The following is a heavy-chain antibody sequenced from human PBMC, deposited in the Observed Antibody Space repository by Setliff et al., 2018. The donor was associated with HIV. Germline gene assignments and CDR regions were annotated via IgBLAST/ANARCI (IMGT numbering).Heavy chain of an antibody. CDR2: TANT. CDR3: ARGIGTRYNYYMDV. CDR1: GDSISTDNYH. V-gene: IGHV4-39*07. D-gene: IGHD1-20*01. J-gene: IGHJ6*03. Sequence: PSETLSLTCTVSGDSISTDNYHWGWIRQPPGKGLEWIGHTANTYYNPSLKSRVTMSADTSRNQLSLKLSSVTAADTAVYYCARGIGTRYNYYMDVWGIGTTVTVSS.